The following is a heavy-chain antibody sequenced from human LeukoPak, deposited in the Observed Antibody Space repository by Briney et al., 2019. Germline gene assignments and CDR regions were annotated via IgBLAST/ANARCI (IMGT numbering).Heavy chain of an antibody. V-gene: IGHV4-59*01. Sequence: GSLRLSCAASGFTFSSYSMNWIRQPPGKGLEWIGYIYYSGSTNYNPSLKSRVTISVDTSKNQFSLKLSSVTAADTAVYYCARASLVGATTRFDPWGQGTLVTVSS. CDR1: GFTFSSYS. J-gene: IGHJ5*02. CDR3: ARASLVGATTRFDP. CDR2: IYYSGST. D-gene: IGHD1-26*01.